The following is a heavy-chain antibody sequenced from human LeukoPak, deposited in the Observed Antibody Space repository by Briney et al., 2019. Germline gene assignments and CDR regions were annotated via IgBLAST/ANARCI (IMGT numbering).Heavy chain of an antibody. Sequence: GGSLRLSCVASGFIFNNYWMHWVRQAPGKGLVWVSRINSDGSSTNYADSVKGRLTISRDNAKNTLYLQMNSLRVEDTAVYYCHSGMVVAEGYWGQGTLVTVSS. CDR2: INSDGSST. CDR3: HSGMVVAEGY. D-gene: IGHD2-15*01. CDR1: GFIFNNYW. V-gene: IGHV3-74*01. J-gene: IGHJ4*02.